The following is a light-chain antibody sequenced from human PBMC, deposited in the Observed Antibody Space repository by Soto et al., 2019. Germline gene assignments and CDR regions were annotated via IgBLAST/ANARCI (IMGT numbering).Light chain of an antibody. CDR1: QDITNY. Sequence: DIEMTQSPSSLSASLGDRVTITCRASQDITNYLNWYQQKPGRAPRLLLYDASSLETGVPSRFSGSGSGTDFTLTISSLQPEDVATYYCQHYDHLPITFGQGTRLEIK. CDR3: QHYDHLPIT. V-gene: IGKV1-33*01. CDR2: DAS. J-gene: IGKJ5*01.